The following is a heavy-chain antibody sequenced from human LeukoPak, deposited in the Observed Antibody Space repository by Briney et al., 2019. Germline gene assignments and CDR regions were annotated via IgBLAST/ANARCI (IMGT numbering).Heavy chain of an antibody. CDR3: ARGYYDSSAGTGGWFDP. V-gene: IGHV1-2*02. J-gene: IGHJ5*02. Sequence: ASVKVSCKASGYTFTGYYMHWVRQAPGQGLEWMGWINPNSGGTNYAQKFQGRVTMTRDTSISTAYMELSRLRSDDTAVYYCARGYYDSSAGTGGWFDPWGQGTLVTVSS. CDR2: INPNSGGT. CDR1: GYTFTGYY. D-gene: IGHD3-22*01.